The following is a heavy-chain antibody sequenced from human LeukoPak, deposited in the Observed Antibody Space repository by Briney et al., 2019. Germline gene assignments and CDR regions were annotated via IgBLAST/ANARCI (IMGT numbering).Heavy chain of an antibody. CDR1: GGSISSFY. D-gene: IGHD5/OR15-5a*01. V-gene: IGHV4-59*01. J-gene: IGHJ3*01. CDR2: ISYSGTT. Sequence: SETLSLTCTVSGGSISSFYWSWIRQPTGKGLEYIGYISYSGTTSYNPSLKSRVTISVDTSKNQFSLKLTSVTAADTAVYYCARDKGLPQAFDLWGQGTIVPVSS. CDR3: ARDKGLPQAFDL.